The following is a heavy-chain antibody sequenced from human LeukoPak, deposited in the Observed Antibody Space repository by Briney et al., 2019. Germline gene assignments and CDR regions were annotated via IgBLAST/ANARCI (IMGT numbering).Heavy chain of an antibody. D-gene: IGHD2-2*01. Sequence: SETLSLTCAVSGYSISSGYYWGWIRQPPGKGLEWIGSIYRSGSTYYNPSLKSRVTISVDTSKNQFSLKLSSVTAADTAVYYCARPSAILTFDYWGQGTLVTVSS. V-gene: IGHV4-38-2*01. CDR2: IYRSGST. CDR3: ARPSAILTFDY. CDR1: GYSISSGYY. J-gene: IGHJ4*02.